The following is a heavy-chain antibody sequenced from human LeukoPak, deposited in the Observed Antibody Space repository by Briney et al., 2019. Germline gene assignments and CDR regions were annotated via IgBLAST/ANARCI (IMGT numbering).Heavy chain of an antibody. Sequence: PGGSLRLSCAASGFSFSSQSMYWFRQAPGKGLEYVSSISSNGGSRHYANSVKGRFTISRDNAKKTLYLQMGSLRAEDMAVYYCAREVTGAFDIWGQGTMVTVSS. J-gene: IGHJ3*02. CDR2: ISSNGGSR. CDR1: GFSFSSQS. D-gene: IGHD2-21*02. CDR3: AREVTGAFDI. V-gene: IGHV3-64*01.